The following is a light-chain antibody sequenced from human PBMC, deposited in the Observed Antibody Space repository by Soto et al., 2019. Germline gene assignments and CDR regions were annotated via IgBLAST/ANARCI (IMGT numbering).Light chain of an antibody. J-gene: IGKJ3*01. Sequence: DIVMTQSPDSRAVSLGERATINCKSSQSVLYSSNNKNYLAWYQQKPGQPPKLLIYWASTRESGVADRFSGSGSGTDCPLTISSLQAEDVAVYYCQQYYSTPRPFGPGTKVDIK. CDR2: WAS. CDR1: QSVLYSSNNKNY. CDR3: QQYYSTPRP. V-gene: IGKV4-1*01.